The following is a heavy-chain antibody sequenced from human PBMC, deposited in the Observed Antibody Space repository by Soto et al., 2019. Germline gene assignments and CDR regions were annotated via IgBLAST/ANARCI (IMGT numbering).Heavy chain of an antibody. J-gene: IGHJ4*02. V-gene: IGHV3-23*01. CDR3: AKVLTGYYYYFEY. Sequence: GGSLRLSCAASGFTFSSYAMIWVRQAPGKGLEWVSGVGGSGEYTYCADSVKGRFTISRDNSKNTVYLQISSLRAEDTAVYYCAKVLTGYYYYFEYWGQGTLVTVSS. CDR1: GFTFSSYA. D-gene: IGHD3-9*01. CDR2: VGGSGEYT.